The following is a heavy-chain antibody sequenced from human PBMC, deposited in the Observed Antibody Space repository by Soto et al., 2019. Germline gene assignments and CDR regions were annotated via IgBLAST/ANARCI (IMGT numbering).Heavy chain of an antibody. CDR2: IYYSGST. D-gene: IGHD1-26*01. J-gene: IGHJ4*02. V-gene: IGHV4-31*03. CDR3: AREILVGATRNYFDY. CDR1: GGSISSGGYY. Sequence: QVQLQESGPGLVKPSQTLSLTCTVSGGSISSGGYYWSWIRQHPGKGLEWIGYIYYSGSTYYNPSLKSRVTISVDKSKNQFSLKLSSVTAADTAVYYCAREILVGATRNYFDYWGQGTLVTVSS.